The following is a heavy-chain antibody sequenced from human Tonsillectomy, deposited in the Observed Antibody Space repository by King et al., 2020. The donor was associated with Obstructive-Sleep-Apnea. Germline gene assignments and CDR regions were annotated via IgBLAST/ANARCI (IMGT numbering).Heavy chain of an antibody. Sequence: VQLVESGGGVVQPGRSLRLSCAASGFTFNSFGMDWVRQAPGKGLEWVAFIWYDGSNKYYADSVKGRFTISRDNSKNTLYLQMNSQRAEDTAVYYCARDSPLRTGNYYGMDVWGQGTTVTVSS. D-gene: IGHD3/OR15-3a*01. J-gene: IGHJ6*02. CDR3: ARDSPLRTGNYYGMDV. CDR1: GFTFNSFG. CDR2: IWYDGSNK. V-gene: IGHV3-33*01.